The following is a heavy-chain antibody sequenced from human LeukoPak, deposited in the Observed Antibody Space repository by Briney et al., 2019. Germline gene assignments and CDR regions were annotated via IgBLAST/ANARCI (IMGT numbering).Heavy chain of an antibody. V-gene: IGHV3-7*01. CDR3: ARGGAARPDY. J-gene: IGHJ4*02. D-gene: IGHD6-6*01. Sequence: PGGSLRLSCAGSGFTFSTYWMSWVRQAPGKGLEWVAHIKQDASDKYYVNSVRGRFTISRDNAKNSLFLQMNSLRAEDTALYYCARGGAARPDYWGQGTLVTVSS. CDR1: GFTFSTYW. CDR2: IKQDASDK.